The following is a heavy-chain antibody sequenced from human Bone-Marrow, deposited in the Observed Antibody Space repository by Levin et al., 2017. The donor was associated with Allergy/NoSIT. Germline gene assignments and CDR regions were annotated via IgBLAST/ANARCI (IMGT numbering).Heavy chain of an antibody. CDR1: GFTFSDHY. CDR3: ARTSSNWNFDY. J-gene: IGHJ4*02. CDR2: IRKKANNYTT. D-gene: IGHD6-13*01. V-gene: IGHV3-72*01. Sequence: SCAASGFTFSDHYMDWVRQAPGKGLEWVGRIRKKANNYTTEHAASVKGRFTVSREDSKNSLYLQMNSLKTEDTAVYFCARTSSNWNFDYWGQGTLVTVSS.